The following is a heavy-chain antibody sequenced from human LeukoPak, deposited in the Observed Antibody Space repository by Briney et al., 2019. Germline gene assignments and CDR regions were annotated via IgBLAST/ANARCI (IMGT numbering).Heavy chain of an antibody. J-gene: IGHJ4*02. CDR1: GFTFSSHA. D-gene: IGHD3-10*01. CDR3: ARDYGSGSYLSPDFDY. V-gene: IGHV3-30-3*01. CDR2: ISYDGSNK. Sequence: PGRSLRLSCAASGFTFSSHAMHWVRQAPGKGLEWVAVISYDGSNKYYADSVKGRFTISRDNSKNTLYLQMNSLRAEDTAVYYCARDYGSGSYLSPDFDYWGQGTLVTVSS.